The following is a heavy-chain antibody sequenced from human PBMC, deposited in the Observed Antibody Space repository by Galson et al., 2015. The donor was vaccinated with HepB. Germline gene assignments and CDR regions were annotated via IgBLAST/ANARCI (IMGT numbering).Heavy chain of an antibody. V-gene: IGHV3-13*01. Sequence: SLRLSCAASGFTFSSYDMHWVRQATGKGLEWVSAIGTAGDTYYPGSVKGRFTISRENAKNSLYLQMNSLRAGDTAVYYCARVHSSGWSSYYFDYWGQGTLVTVSS. CDR3: ARVHSSGWSSYYFDY. CDR2: IGTAGDT. D-gene: IGHD6-19*01. J-gene: IGHJ4*02. CDR1: GFTFSSYD.